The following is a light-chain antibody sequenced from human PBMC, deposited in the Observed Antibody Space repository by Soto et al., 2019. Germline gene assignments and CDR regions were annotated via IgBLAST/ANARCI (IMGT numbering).Light chain of an antibody. V-gene: IGKV3-15*01. J-gene: IGKJ1*01. CDR3: QQFNKSPRT. Sequence: EIVLTQSPSTLSSFPGDRVTLSCRARQSVSSNLAWYQQRPGQAPRLIISGAYTRATGIPARFSGSGSGTEFTLTISSLQSEDVAIYYCQQFNKSPRTCGQGTKVDIK. CDR2: GAY. CDR1: QSVSSN.